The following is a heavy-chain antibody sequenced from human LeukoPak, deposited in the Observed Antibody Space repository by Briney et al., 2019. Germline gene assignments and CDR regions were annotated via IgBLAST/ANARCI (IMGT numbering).Heavy chain of an antibody. CDR3: ARATYNVYYYYYGMDV. CDR2: IYYSGST. V-gene: IGHV4-59*01. Sequence: PSETLSLTCTVSGGSTSSYYWSWIRQPPGKGLEWIGYIYYSGSTNYNPSLRSRVTISVDTSKNQFSLKLSSVTAADTAVHYCARATYNVYYYYYGMDVWGKGTTVTVSS. J-gene: IGHJ6*04. CDR1: GGSTSSYY. D-gene: IGHD5-24*01.